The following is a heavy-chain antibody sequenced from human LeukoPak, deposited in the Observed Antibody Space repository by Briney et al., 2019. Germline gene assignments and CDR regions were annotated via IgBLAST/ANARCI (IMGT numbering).Heavy chain of an antibody. CDR1: GFTFSSYW. V-gene: IGHV3-7*01. CDR2: IKQDGSEK. CDR3: ARTPRDGYNYFDY. Sequence: GGSLRLSCAPSGFTFSSYWMSWVRLPPGRGLEWVANIKQDGSEKYYVDSVKGRFTISRDNAKNSLYLQMNSLRAEDTAVYYCARTPRDGYNYFDYWGQGTLVTVSS. J-gene: IGHJ4*02. D-gene: IGHD5-24*01.